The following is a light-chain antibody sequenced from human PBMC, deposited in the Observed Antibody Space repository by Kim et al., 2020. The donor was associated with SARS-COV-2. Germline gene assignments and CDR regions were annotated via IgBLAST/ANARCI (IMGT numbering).Light chain of an antibody. Sequence: KPVTISCARGSGSIASNDVQWYQQRPGSAPPTVIYEDNQRPSGVPDRFSGSIDSSSNSASLTISGLKTEDEADYYCQSYDSSNYVVFGGGTQLTVL. CDR3: QSYDSSNYVV. CDR1: SGSIASND. V-gene: IGLV6-57*03. CDR2: EDN. J-gene: IGLJ2*01.